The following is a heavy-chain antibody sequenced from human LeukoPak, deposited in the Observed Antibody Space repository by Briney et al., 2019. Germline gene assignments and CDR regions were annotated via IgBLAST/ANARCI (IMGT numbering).Heavy chain of an antibody. V-gene: IGHV3-48*02. CDR2: ISSSSNTI. D-gene: IGHD2-2*01. Sequence: PGGSLRLSCAASGFTFSSYSMNWVLQAPGKGLEWISYISSSSNTIYYADSVKGRFTISRDNAKNSLYLQMNSLRDEDTAVYYCARSDFYIVVVPAAVDYWGQGTLVTVSS. CDR3: ARSDFYIVVVPAAVDY. CDR1: GFTFSSYS. J-gene: IGHJ4*02.